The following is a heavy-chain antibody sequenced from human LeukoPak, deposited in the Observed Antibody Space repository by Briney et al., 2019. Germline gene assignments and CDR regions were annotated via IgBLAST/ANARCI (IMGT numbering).Heavy chain of an antibody. CDR3: ARGRTLDY. CDR1: GYTFTSYG. V-gene: IGHV1-8*02. J-gene: IGHJ4*02. CDR2: MNPNSGNT. Sequence: ASVKVSCKASGYTFTSYGISWVRQATGQGLEWMGWMNPNSGNTGYAQKFQGRVTMTRNTSISTAFIELTSLRSEDTAVYYCARGRTLDYWGQGTLVTVSS. D-gene: IGHD1/OR15-1a*01.